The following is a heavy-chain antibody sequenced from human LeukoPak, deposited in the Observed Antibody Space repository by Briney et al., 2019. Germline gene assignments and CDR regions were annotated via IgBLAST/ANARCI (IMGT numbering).Heavy chain of an antibody. D-gene: IGHD3-10*01. CDR3: ASLSGDDAFDI. Sequence: SETLSLTCAVYGGSFSGYYWSWIRQPPGKGLEWIGEINHSGSTNYNPSLKSRVTISVDTSKNQFSLKLSSVTAADTAVYYCASLSGDDAFDICGQGTMVTVSS. V-gene: IGHV4-34*01. CDR2: INHSGST. J-gene: IGHJ3*02. CDR1: GGSFSGYY.